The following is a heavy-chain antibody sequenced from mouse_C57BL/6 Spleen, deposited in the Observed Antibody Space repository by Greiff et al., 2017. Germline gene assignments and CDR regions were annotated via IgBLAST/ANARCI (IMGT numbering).Heavy chain of an antibody. V-gene: IGHV10-1*01. CDR2: IRSKSNNYAT. J-gene: IGHJ4*01. CDR1: GFSFNTYA. CDR3: VRNYGSPHYYAMDY. Sequence: EVQGVESGGGLVQPKGSLKLSCAASGFSFNTYAMNWVRQAPGKGLEWVARIRSKSNNYATYYADSVKDRFTISRDDSESMLYLQMNNLKTEDTAMYYCVRNYGSPHYYAMDYWGQGTSVTVSS. D-gene: IGHD1-1*01.